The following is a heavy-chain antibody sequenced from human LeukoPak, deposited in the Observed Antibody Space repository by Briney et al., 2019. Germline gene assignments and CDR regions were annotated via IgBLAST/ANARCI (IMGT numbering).Heavy chain of an antibody. CDR2: INWNGASI. J-gene: IGHJ4*02. CDR1: GFTFDDHG. CDR3: ARDMYCTSTSCSGFDY. V-gene: IGHV3-20*04. Sequence: RPGGSLRLSCAASGFTFDDHGMTWVRQVPGKGLEWVSGINWNGASIGYADSVKGRFTISRDNAKKSLFLQLNSLRAEDTAFYYCARDMYCTSTSCSGFDYWGQGTLVTVPS. D-gene: IGHD2-2*01.